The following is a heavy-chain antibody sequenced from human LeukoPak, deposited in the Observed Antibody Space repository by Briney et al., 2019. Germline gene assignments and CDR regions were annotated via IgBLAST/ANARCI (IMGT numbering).Heavy chain of an antibody. CDR1: GFTFSSYA. Sequence: GGSLRLSCAASGFTFSSYAMSWVRQAPGKGLEWVTSISSSSSYIYYADSVKGRFTISRDNAKNSLYLQMNSLRAEDTAVYYCARSGAKWELLPRAFDIWGQGTMVTVSS. V-gene: IGHV3-21*01. J-gene: IGHJ3*02. CDR3: ARSGAKWELLPRAFDI. CDR2: ISSSSSYI. D-gene: IGHD1-26*01.